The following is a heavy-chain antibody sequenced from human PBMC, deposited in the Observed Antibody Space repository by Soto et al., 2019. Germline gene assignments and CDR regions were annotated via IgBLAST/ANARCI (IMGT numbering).Heavy chain of an antibody. CDR2: IYYSGST. D-gene: IGHD2-15*01. CDR3: ARTIYCHSGSCYLSRSWFDP. J-gene: IGHJ5*02. Sequence: SEALSLTCTVSGGSISSDDYYWSWLRQPPGKGLKGVGNIYYSGSTYYNPSLKSRVTISADTSKNQVSLKLISVTAADTSVYYSARTIYCHSGSCYLSRSWFDPWGQGALVTVSS. V-gene: IGHV4-30-4*01. CDR1: GGSISSDDYY.